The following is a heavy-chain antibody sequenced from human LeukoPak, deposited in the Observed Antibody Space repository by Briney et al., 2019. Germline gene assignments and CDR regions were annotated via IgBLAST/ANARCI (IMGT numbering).Heavy chain of an antibody. CDR1: GGSISGYY. D-gene: IGHD6-19*01. Sequence: ETLSLTCTVSGGSISGYYWSWVRQAPGKGLEWVSAISCRGGSTYYADPVKGRFTISRDNSKNTLYLQMNSLRAEDTAVYYCAKQGAVAVDYWGQGTLVTVSS. J-gene: IGHJ4*02. CDR2: ISCRGGST. V-gene: IGHV3-23*01. CDR3: AKQGAVAVDY.